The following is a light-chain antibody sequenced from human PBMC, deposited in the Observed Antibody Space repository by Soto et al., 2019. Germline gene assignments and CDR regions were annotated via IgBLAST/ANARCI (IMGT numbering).Light chain of an antibody. Sequence: QSALTQPASVSGSPGQSNTISCTGTSSDVGGYNYVSWYQQHPGKAPKLMIYDVSNRPSGVSNRFSGSKSGITASLTISGLHADDEADYYCSSYTSSSTFVVFGGGTKVTVL. CDR3: SSYTSSSTFVV. CDR1: SSDVGGYNY. CDR2: DVS. J-gene: IGLJ2*01. V-gene: IGLV2-14*01.